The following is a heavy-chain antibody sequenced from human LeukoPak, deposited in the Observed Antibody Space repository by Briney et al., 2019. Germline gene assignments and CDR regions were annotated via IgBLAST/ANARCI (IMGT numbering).Heavy chain of an antibody. J-gene: IGHJ4*02. CDR2: IYTSGST. D-gene: IGHD2-2*01. CDR3: ARVDPYCSSTSCSFYY. V-gene: IGHV4-61*02. Sequence: SETLSLTCTVSGGSISSGSYYWSWIRQPAGKGLEWIGRIYTSGSTNYNPSLKSRVTISVDTSKNQYSLKLRAVTAADTAVYYCARVDPYCSSTSCSFYYWGQGTLVTVSS. CDR1: GGSISSGSYY.